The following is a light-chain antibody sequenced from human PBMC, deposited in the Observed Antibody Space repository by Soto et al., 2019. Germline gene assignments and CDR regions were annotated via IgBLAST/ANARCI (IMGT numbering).Light chain of an antibody. J-gene: IGKJ3*01. CDR3: QPYGTSPFT. V-gene: IGKV3-20*01. CDR2: GAS. CDR1: QSVSSSY. Sequence: ESVLTQSPGTLSLSPGEGATLSCRASQSVSSSYLAWYQQKPGQAPRLLIYGASSRATGIPDRFSGSGSGTDFTITISRLEPEDFAVYHCQPYGTSPFTFGPGTKVDIK.